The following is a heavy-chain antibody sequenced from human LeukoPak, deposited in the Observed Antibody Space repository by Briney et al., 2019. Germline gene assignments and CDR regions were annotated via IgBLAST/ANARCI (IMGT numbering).Heavy chain of an antibody. D-gene: IGHD1-26*01. V-gene: IGHV3-30*03. Sequence: GGSLRLSCAASGFTFSSYGMHWVRQAPGKGLEWVAVISYDGSNKYYADSVKGRFTISRDNSKNTLYLQMDSLRADDTAVYYCARYSGSYYYPPAWDLWGQGTLVTVSS. CDR2: ISYDGSNK. J-gene: IGHJ4*02. CDR3: ARYSGSYYYPPAWDL. CDR1: GFTFSSYG.